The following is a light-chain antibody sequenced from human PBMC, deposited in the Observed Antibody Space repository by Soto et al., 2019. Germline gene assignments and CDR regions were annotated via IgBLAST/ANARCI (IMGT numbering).Light chain of an antibody. J-gene: IGKJ5*01. V-gene: IGKV3-11*01. CDR2: DAS. CDR1: QSVSTNY. Sequence: EIVLTQSPGTVSLSPGERATLSCRASQSVSTNYLAWYQQKPGQAPRLLIYDASNRATGIPARFSGSGSGTDFTLTISSLEPEDFAVYYCQQRSNWPITFGQGTRLEIK. CDR3: QQRSNWPIT.